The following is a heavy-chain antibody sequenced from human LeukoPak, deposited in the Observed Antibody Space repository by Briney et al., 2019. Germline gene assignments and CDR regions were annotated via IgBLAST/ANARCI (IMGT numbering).Heavy chain of an antibody. CDR3: ARACSSATCSFDY. V-gene: IGHV4-59*01. J-gene: IGHJ4*02. CDR1: GDLIRTYY. Sequence: SETLSLTCSVSGDLIRTYYWSWIRQPPGKGLEWIGYIYYTGSTNYDPSLKSRVTISVDTSKNQFSLNLTSVTAADTAVYYCARACSSATCSFDYWGQGTLVTVSS. D-gene: IGHD2-2*01. CDR2: IYYTGST.